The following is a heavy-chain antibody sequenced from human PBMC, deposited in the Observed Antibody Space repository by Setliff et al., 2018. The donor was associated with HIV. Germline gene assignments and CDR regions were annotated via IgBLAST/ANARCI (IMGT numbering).Heavy chain of an antibody. CDR3: ASSGSGSYINWFGP. V-gene: IGHV3-48*03. J-gene: IGHJ5*02. Sequence: GGSLRLSCAASGFTFSSYEMNWVRQAPGKGLEWISYITSTGSTIFYAGSVKGRFTISRDNDKNSVHLQMTSLRAEDTAVYYCASSGSGSYINWFGPWGQGTLVTVSS. D-gene: IGHD3-10*01. CDR1: GFTFSSYE. CDR2: ITSTGSTI.